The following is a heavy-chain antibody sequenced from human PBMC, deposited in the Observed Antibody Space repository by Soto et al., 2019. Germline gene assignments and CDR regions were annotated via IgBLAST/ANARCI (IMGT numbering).Heavy chain of an antibody. V-gene: IGHV4-31*03. Sequence: TMSLTFTVSGGSISSGGYYWSWIRQHPGKGLEWIGYIYYSGSTYYNPSLKSRVTISVDTSKNQFSLKLSSVTAADTAVYYCARGLWAAAGLNWFDPWGQVPLVTVSS. D-gene: IGHD6-13*01. CDR2: IYYSGST. CDR3: ARGLWAAAGLNWFDP. CDR1: GGSISSGGYY. J-gene: IGHJ5*02.